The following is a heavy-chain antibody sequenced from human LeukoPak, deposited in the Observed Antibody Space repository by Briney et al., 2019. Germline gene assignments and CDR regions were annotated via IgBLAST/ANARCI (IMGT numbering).Heavy chain of an antibody. D-gene: IGHD1-14*01. V-gene: IGHV4-39*07. J-gene: IGHJ4*02. Sequence: SETLSLTCTVSGDSISSGSYYWGWIRQPPGKGLEWIASMYYSGSTYYNPSLKSRVTISVDTSKNQFSLKLSSVTAADTAVYYCARAPEYGLYYFDYWGQGTLVIVSS. CDR3: ARAPEYGLYYFDY. CDR2: MYYSGST. CDR1: GDSISSGSYY.